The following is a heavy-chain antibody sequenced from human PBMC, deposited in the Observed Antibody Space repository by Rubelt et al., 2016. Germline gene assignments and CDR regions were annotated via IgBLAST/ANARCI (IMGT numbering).Heavy chain of an antibody. CDR2: IKQDGSER. D-gene: IGHD3-10*01. Sequence: EVQLVESGGGLVKPGGSLRLSCAASNFIFSSSWISWVRQAPGKGLEWVANIKQDGSERYYVDSVKGRFTISRDNARNSIYLHMNSLRVADTAMYYCTTGTYWGQGTLVSVST. J-gene: IGHJ4*02. V-gene: IGHV3-7*05. CDR3: TTGTY. CDR1: NFIFSSSW.